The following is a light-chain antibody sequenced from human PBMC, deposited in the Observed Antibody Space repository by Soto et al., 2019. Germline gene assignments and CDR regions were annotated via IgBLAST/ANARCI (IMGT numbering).Light chain of an antibody. J-gene: IGKJ1*01. CDR3: QQYDNWPRT. Sequence: EILSTRSPATLTVSPGGRATPSSRASQSVSSNLAWYQQKPGQAPRLLIYDTSTRATGFPARFSGSGSGTEFTLTISSLQSEDFAVYYCQQYDNWPRTFGQGTKVDIK. V-gene: IGKV3-15*01. CDR2: DTS. CDR1: QSVSSN.